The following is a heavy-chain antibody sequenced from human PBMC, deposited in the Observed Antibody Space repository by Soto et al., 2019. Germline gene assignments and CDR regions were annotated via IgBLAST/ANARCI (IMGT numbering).Heavy chain of an antibody. CDR1: GGSISSGGYY. Sequence: SETLSLTCTVSGGSISSGGYYWSWIRQHPGKGLEWIGYIYYSGSTYHNPSLKSRVTISVDTSKNQFSLKLSSVTAADTAVYYCARGVPDYYGSGSYYDGLIFDYWGQGTLVTVSS. V-gene: IGHV4-31*03. CDR2: IYYSGST. J-gene: IGHJ4*02. D-gene: IGHD3-10*01. CDR3: ARGVPDYYGSGSYYDGLIFDY.